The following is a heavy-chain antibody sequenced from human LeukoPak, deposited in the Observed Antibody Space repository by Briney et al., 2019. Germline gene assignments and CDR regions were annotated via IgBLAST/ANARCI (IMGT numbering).Heavy chain of an antibody. Sequence: GGSLRLSCAVSGFTFSTYWMHWVRQSPGKGLVCVSRINSDGSMTNYADSVKGRFTISRDNAKNTLYLQMNSLRAEDTAVYYCAKDRGYSKAPLFDYWGQGTLVTVSS. CDR3: AKDRGYSKAPLFDY. J-gene: IGHJ4*02. CDR1: GFTFSTYW. CDR2: INSDGSMT. V-gene: IGHV3-74*01. D-gene: IGHD6-13*01.